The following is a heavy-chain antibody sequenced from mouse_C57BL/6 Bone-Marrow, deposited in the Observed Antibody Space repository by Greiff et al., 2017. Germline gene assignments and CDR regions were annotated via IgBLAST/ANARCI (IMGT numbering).Heavy chain of an antibody. CDR1: GYTFTSYG. CDR3: ARWLLRLYYAMDY. V-gene: IGHV1-81*01. D-gene: IGHD2-3*01. CDR2: IYPRSGNT. J-gene: IGHJ4*01. Sequence: VQRVESGAELARPGASVKLSCKASGYTFTSYGISWVKQRTGQGLEWIGEIYPRSGNTYYNEKFKGKATLTADKSSSTAYMELRSLTSEDSAVYFCARWLLRLYYAMDYWGQGTSVTVSS.